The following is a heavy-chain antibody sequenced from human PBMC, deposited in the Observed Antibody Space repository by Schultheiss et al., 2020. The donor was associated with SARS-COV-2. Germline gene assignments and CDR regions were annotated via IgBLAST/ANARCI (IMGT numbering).Heavy chain of an antibody. CDR3: ARDLSMVRGGAAFDI. V-gene: IGHV3-11*06. J-gene: IGHJ3*02. CDR1: GFTFSDYY. D-gene: IGHD3-10*01. Sequence: GGSLRLSCAASGFTFSDYYMSWIRQAPGKGLEWVSYISSSSSYTNYADSVKGRFTISRDNAKNSLYLQMNSLRAEDTAVYYCARDLSMVRGGAAFDIWGQGTMVTVSS. CDR2: ISSSSSYT.